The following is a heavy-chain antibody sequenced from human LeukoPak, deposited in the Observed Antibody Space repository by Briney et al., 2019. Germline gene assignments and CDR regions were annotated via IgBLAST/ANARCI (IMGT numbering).Heavy chain of an antibody. CDR3: ARGGALRPYYDFWSGYDWYFDL. Sequence: PVASVKVSCKASGYTFTSYAMHWVRQAPGQRLEWMGWMNPNSGNTGYAQKFQGRVTMTRNTSISTAYMELSSLRSEDTAVYYCARGGALRPYYDFWSGYDWYFDLWGRGTLVTVSS. V-gene: IGHV1-8*02. CDR2: MNPNSGNT. J-gene: IGHJ2*01. CDR1: GYTFTSYA. D-gene: IGHD3-3*01.